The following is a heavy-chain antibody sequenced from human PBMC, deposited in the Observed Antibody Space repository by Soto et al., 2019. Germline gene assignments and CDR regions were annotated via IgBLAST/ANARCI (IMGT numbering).Heavy chain of an antibody. CDR1: GFIFSDYY. V-gene: IGHV3-11*01. D-gene: IGHD3-22*01. CDR3: ARDLKAVVNHIHSNHYGLDV. Sequence: QEQLVESGGGFVKPVGSLRLSCAASGFIFSDYYMSWIRQAPGKGREWLSYISSDTSTISYADSVKGRFTISRDNTKNFLSLQMNSLRAEDTAVYFCARDLKAVVNHIHSNHYGLDVGGQGTTVTVSS. J-gene: IGHJ6*02. CDR2: ISSDTSTI.